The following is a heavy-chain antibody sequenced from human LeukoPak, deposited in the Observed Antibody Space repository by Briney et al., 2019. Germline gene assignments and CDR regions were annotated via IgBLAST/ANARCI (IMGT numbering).Heavy chain of an antibody. V-gene: IGHV4-30-4*08. CDR2: IYYSGST. CDR1: GGPISSGDYY. D-gene: IGHD3-22*01. CDR3: ARAYYDSSGPWYFDL. Sequence: SQTLPLTCTVSGGPISSGDYYWSWIRQPPGKGLEWIGYIYYSGSTYYNPSLKSRVTISVDTSKNQFSLKLSSVTAADTAVYYCARAYYDSSGPWYFDLWGRGTLVTVSS. J-gene: IGHJ2*01.